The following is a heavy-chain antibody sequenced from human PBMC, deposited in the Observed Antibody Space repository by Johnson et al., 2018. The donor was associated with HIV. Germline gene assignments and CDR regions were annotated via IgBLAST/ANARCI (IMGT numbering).Heavy chain of an antibody. D-gene: IGHD6-19*01. CDR3: AKDIASGYTNGGTLDI. CDR1: GFSFDDYA. Sequence: VQLVESGGGLVQPGRSLRLSCVASGFSFDDYAMHWVRQAPGKGLEWVSGISWNSGDVGYADSVEGRFTISRDNSKNSLYLQMNSLRPEDTGLYYCAKDIASGYTNGGTLDIWGQGTMVTVSS. CDR2: ISWNSGDV. V-gene: IGHV3-9*01. J-gene: IGHJ3*02.